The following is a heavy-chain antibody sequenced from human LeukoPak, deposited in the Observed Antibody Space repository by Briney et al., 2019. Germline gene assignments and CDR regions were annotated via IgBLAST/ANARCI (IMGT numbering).Heavy chain of an antibody. J-gene: IGHJ4*02. V-gene: IGHV3-7*01. CDR2: IKQDGSEK. CDR1: GFTFSSYW. Sequence: PGGSLRLSCTVSGFTFSSYWLSWVRQAPGKGLEWVANIKQDGSEKYYVDSVKGRFTISRDNAKNSLYLQMNSLRAEDTAVYYCARYPPYSSSWYYLDYGAQGTLVTVSS. D-gene: IGHD6-13*01. CDR3: ARYPPYSSSWYYLDY.